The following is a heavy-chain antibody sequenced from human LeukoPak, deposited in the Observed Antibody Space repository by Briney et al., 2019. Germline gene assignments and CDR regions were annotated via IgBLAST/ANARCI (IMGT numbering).Heavy chain of an antibody. Sequence: AGGSLRLSCAASGFSFSRYWMTWVRQAPGKGLEWVANIKEDGTKTYYVDSVKGRFTVSRDNAQNSLYLQMNSLTHEDTAVYFCARGEAFCDYWGQGALVTVSS. CDR1: GFSFSRYW. CDR3: ARGEAFCDY. V-gene: IGHV3-7*05. J-gene: IGHJ4*02. CDR2: IKEDGTKT.